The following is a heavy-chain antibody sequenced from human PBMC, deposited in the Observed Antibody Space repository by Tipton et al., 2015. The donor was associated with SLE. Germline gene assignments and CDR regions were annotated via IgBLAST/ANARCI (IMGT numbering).Heavy chain of an antibody. CDR1: GFDLSNYE. V-gene: IGHV3-48*03. Sequence: GSLRLSCEVSGFDLSNYEMNWVRQAPGKGLEWVSYISITGSNTKYADSVRGRFTISKDIAEKSVSLQMNSLRVEDTAIYYCARSGESVDMDGMDVWGQGTTVTVSS. J-gene: IGHJ6*02. D-gene: IGHD2-15*01. CDR2: ISITGSNT. CDR3: ARSGESVDMDGMDV.